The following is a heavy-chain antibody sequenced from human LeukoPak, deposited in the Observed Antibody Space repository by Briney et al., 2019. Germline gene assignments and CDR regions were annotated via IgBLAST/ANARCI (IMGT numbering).Heavy chain of an antibody. Sequence: PSETLSLTCTVSGDSISSSPYYWGWIRQPPGKGLEWIGSFYYSGNTYYNPSLKSRVTISVDTSENHFSLKLSSVTAADTAVYCCARSTPADYYDSSGKPFDIWGQGTVVTVSS. CDR2: FYYSGNT. J-gene: IGHJ3*02. D-gene: IGHD3-22*01. CDR1: GDSISSSPYY. V-gene: IGHV4-39*02. CDR3: ARSTPADYYDSSGKPFDI.